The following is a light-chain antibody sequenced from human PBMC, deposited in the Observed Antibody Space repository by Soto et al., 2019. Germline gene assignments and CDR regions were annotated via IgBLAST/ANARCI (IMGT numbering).Light chain of an antibody. V-gene: IGKV1-9*01. CDR2: AAS. CDR3: QQLNSYPWT. Sequence: DIQVTQSPSFLSASVGDRVTITCRSSQAFSRYLDWFQHRPGKAPKVLIYAASNLLIGVPSRFSGSASGTELTLTISSLQPEDFATYFCQQLNSYPWTFGQGTKVEIK. J-gene: IGKJ1*01. CDR1: QAFSRY.